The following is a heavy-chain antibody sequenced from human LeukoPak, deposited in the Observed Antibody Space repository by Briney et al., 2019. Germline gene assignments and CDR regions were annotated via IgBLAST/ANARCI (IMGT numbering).Heavy chain of an antibody. V-gene: IGHV3-23*01. D-gene: IGHD3-16*01. CDR1: GFTFSSYA. Sequence: PGGSLRLSCAASGFTFSSYAMSWVRQAPGKGLEWVSAISGSGGSTYYADSAKGRFTISSANSRHTLYLQMNSLRAEDTAVYYCAKGYYDYVWGSYYFDYWGQGTLVTVSS. CDR2: ISGSGGST. CDR3: AKGYYDYVWGSYYFDY. J-gene: IGHJ4*02.